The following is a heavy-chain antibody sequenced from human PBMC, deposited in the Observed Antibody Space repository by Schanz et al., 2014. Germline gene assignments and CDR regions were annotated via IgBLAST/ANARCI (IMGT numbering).Heavy chain of an antibody. CDR3: AKIERNED. Sequence: EVQLVQSGGGLVQPGGSLKLSCAASGLIFSNYVMSWVRQAPGKGLEWVSAISGSGGSTYYADSVKGRFTISRDNSKNTLYLQMNSLRPEDTAVYFCAKIERNEDWGQGTLVTVSS. J-gene: IGHJ4*02. CDR2: ISGSGGST. V-gene: IGHV3-23*04. CDR1: GLIFSNYV. D-gene: IGHD1-1*01.